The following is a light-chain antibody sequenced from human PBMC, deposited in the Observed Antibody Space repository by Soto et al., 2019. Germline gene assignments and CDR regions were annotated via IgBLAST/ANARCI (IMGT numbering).Light chain of an antibody. V-gene: IGLV2-8*01. Sequence: QSVLTQPPSASGSPGRSLTISCTGTSSDVGGYNFVSWYQQHPGKAPKLMISDVNRRPSGVPDRFSGSKSGNTASLTVSGLQAEDEADYYCSSYAGSNNWVFGGGTKLTVL. J-gene: IGLJ3*02. CDR1: SSDVGGYNF. CDR2: DVN. CDR3: SSYAGSNNWV.